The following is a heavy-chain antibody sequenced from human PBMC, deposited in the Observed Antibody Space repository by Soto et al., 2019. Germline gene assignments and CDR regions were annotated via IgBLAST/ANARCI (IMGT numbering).Heavy chain of an antibody. Sequence: ASGYTFTSYAMHWVRQAPGKGLEWVAVISYDGSNKYYADSVKGRFTISRDNSKNTLYLQMNSLRAEDTAVYYCARAPGKAYSGSYDYFDYWGQGTLVTVSS. V-gene: IGHV3-30-3*01. J-gene: IGHJ4*02. CDR3: ARAPGKAYSGSYDYFDY. CDR1: GYTFTSYA. D-gene: IGHD1-26*01. CDR2: ISYDGSNK.